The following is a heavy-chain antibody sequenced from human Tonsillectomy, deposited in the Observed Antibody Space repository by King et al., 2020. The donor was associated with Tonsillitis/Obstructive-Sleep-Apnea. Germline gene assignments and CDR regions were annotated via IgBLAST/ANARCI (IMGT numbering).Heavy chain of an antibody. CDR2: INPNSGGT. V-gene: IGHV1-2*02. CDR3: ARGDIWFGDM. CDR1: GYTFTGYY. Sequence: VQLVESGAEVKKPGASVKVSCKASGYTFTGYYMHWVRQAPGQGLEWMGWINPNSGGTKYAQKFQSRVTMTRDTSITTAYMELSSLRSDDTAVYYCARGDIWFGDMWGHGTLVTVSS. D-gene: IGHD3-10*01. J-gene: IGHJ4*01.